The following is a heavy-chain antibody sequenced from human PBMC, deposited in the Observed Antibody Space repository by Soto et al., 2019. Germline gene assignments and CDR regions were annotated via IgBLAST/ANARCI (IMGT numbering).Heavy chain of an antibody. J-gene: IGHJ5*02. CDR2: INAGNGNT. CDR3: ARDGGVHCGGDCYFGTNWFDP. CDR1: GYTFTSYA. V-gene: IGHV1-3*01. Sequence: ASVKVSCKASGYTFTSYAMHWVRQAPGQRLEWMGWINAGNGNTKYSQKFQGRVTITRDTSASTAYMELSSLRSEDTAVYYCARDGGVHCGGDCYFGTNWFDPWGQGTLVTGSS. D-gene: IGHD2-21*02.